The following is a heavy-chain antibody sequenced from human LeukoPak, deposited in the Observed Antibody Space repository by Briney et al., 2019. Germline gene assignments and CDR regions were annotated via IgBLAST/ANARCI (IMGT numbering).Heavy chain of an antibody. CDR2: INPNSGGT. V-gene: IGHV1-2*02. CDR1: GYTFTGYY. CDR3: ARELLQDAFDI. Sequence: GASVKVSCKASGYTFTGYYMHWVRQAPGQGLEWRGWINPNSGGTNYAQNFQCRVTMTRDTSISTAYMELSRLRSDDTAVYYCARELLQDAFDIWGQGTMVTVSS. J-gene: IGHJ3*02. D-gene: IGHD3-22*01.